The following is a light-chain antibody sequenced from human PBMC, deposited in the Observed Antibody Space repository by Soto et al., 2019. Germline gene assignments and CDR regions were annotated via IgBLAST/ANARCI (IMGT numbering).Light chain of an antibody. CDR1: SSDVGAYNY. CDR2: DVT. V-gene: IGLV2-14*03. CDR3: SSYTSSRTLV. Sequence: QSVLTQPASVSGSPGQSITISCTGTSSDVGAYNYVAWYQHHPGKVPKLMIYDVTNRPSGVSGRFSGSKSGNTASLTISGLQAEDVADYYCSSYTSSRTLVFGSGTKVTVL. J-gene: IGLJ1*01.